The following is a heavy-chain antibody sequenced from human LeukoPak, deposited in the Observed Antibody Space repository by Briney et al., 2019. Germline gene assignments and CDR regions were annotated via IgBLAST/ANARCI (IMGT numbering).Heavy chain of an antibody. CDR2: IRYDGSNK. Sequence: PGGSLRLSCAASGFTFRSYGMHWVRQAPGKGLEWVAFIRYDGSNKYYAASVKGRFTISRDNSKNTLYLQMNRLRAEETAVYYCAKDQVATAMALPSVCGQGTLVTVSS. V-gene: IGHV3-30*02. J-gene: IGHJ4*02. CDR1: GFTFRSYG. CDR3: AKDQVATAMALPSV. D-gene: IGHD5-18*01.